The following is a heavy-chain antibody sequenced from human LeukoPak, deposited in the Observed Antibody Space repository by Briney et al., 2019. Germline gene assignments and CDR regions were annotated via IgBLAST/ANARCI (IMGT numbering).Heavy chain of an antibody. J-gene: IGHJ5*02. CDR2: INHSGST. CDR1: GGSFSGYY. Sequence: SETLSLTCAVYGGSFSGYYWSWIRQPPGKGLEWIGEINHSGSTNYNPSLKRLVTISVDTSKNQFSLKLSSVTAADTAVYYCASPWVIAARQGGSWGQGTLVTVSS. D-gene: IGHD6-6*01. V-gene: IGHV4-34*01. CDR3: ASPWVIAARQGGS.